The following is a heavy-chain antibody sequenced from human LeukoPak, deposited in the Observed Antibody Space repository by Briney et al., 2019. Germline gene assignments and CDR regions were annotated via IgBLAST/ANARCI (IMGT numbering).Heavy chain of an antibody. J-gene: IGHJ4*02. CDR3: AGLVGRYSSGLYYYYFDY. V-gene: IGHV4-4*02. CDR1: GDSINSLDL. D-gene: IGHD3-22*01. Sequence: PSETLSLTCTVSGDSINSLDLWSWVRQPPGKGLEWIGETYLSGTTHSNPSVESRVTISIDKSKNQFFLNLSSVTAADTAVYYCAGLVGRYSSGLYYYYFDYWGQGTLVTVSS. CDR2: TYLSGTT.